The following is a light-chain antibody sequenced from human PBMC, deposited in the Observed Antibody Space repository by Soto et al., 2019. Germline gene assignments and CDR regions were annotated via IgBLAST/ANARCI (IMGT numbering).Light chain of an antibody. Sequence: EIVLTQSPGTLSLSPGERVTLSCRASQSATSRHLAWYQQKPGQAPRLLIFAASGRPPTIPSRFSGSGSGTDFTLTISRLEAEDFAVYFCQQYHTSPYTFGQGTRLEIK. CDR1: QSATSRH. V-gene: IGKV3-20*01. CDR3: QQYHTSPYT. CDR2: AAS. J-gene: IGKJ2*01.